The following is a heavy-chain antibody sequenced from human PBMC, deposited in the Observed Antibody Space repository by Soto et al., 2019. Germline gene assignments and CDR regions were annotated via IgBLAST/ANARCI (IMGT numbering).Heavy chain of an antibody. Sequence: QITLKESGPTLVKPTQTLTLTCSFTGVSVSTSGVGVDWIRQPPGKALEWLALIYWEDGEGYRPSLRSRLTSTKDTSKNQVVLTMTNMDPEDTATYCCAHRDSRGWTFTWGQATLVTVSS. CDR3: AHRDSRGWTFT. CDR2: IYWEDGE. J-gene: IGHJ5*02. V-gene: IGHV2-5*02. CDR1: GVSVSTSGVG. D-gene: IGHD6-19*01.